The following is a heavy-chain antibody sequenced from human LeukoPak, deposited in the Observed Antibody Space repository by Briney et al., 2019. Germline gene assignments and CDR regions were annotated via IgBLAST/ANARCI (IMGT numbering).Heavy chain of an antibody. V-gene: IGHV1-18*01. Sequence: ASVKVSCKTSGYKFKTFGISWVRQAPGQELEWMGWIRADKGKTDYAQKFQDRVTLTIDTSTSTAYMEPRSLTSDDTATYYCARDRSNSDFWGQGTLVTVS. CDR3: ARDRSNSDF. CDR1: GYKFKTFG. J-gene: IGHJ4*02. CDR2: IRADKGKT. D-gene: IGHD4-11*01.